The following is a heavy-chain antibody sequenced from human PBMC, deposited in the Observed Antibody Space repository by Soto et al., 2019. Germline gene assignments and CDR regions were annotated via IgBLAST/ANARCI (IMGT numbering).Heavy chain of an antibody. CDR3: ATIGDVTFHY. J-gene: IGHJ4*02. CDR2: TKPDETET. V-gene: IGHV3-7*02. Sequence: EVQLVESGGGLVQPGGSLRLSCTTSGLAFSTYWMAWVRHAPGKGLEWVGNTKPDETETYYADSVEGRFTISRDNAKSSLYLQMDSLRVEDTAVYYCATIGDVTFHYWGQGTPVTVSS. D-gene: IGHD4-4*01. CDR1: GLAFSTYW.